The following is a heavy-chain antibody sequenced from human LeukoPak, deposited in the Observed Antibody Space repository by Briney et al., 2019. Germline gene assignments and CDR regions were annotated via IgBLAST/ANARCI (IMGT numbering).Heavy chain of an antibody. D-gene: IGHD5-24*01. CDR1: GLTFSDAW. CDR2: IRNDRIT. Sequence: SGGALRLSCVLSGLTFSDAWMSGVRRAPGKGVEWVGRIRNDRITDYAAPVQGRFSISRENSKNTFYMQMNSLRTEDTGMYFCTWMATIFTVDYWGQGTLVTVSS. CDR3: TWMATIFTVDY. J-gene: IGHJ4*02. V-gene: IGHV3-15*01.